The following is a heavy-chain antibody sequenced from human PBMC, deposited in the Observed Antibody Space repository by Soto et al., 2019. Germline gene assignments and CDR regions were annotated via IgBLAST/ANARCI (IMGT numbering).Heavy chain of an antibody. V-gene: IGHV1-18*01. J-gene: IGHJ6*03. Sequence: ASVKVSCKASGYTFTSYGISWVRQAPGQGLEWMGWISAYNGNTNYAQKLQGRVTMTTDTSTGTAYMELRSLRSDDTAVYYCARVCSSSPYYYYYMDVWGKGTTVTVSS. CDR3: ARVCSSSPYYYYYMDV. CDR2: ISAYNGNT. D-gene: IGHD6-6*01. CDR1: GYTFTSYG.